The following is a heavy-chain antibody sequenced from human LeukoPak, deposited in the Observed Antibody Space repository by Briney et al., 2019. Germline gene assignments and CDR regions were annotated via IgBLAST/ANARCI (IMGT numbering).Heavy chain of an antibody. D-gene: IGHD3-10*01. CDR1: GYTFTKYA. Sequence: ASVKVSCKASGYTFTKYAISWVRQAPGQGLEWMGWTSSYNGDTSYAQKFQGRVTMTTDTSTRNAYMELRSLRSDDTAVYYCARDFGGFGSGIPELDYWGQGTLATVSS. V-gene: IGHV1-18*01. CDR2: TSSYNGDT. J-gene: IGHJ4*02. CDR3: ARDFGGFGSGIPELDY.